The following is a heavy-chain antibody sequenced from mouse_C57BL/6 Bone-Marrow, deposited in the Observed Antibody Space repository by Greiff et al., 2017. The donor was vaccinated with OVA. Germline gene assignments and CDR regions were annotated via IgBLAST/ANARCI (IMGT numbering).Heavy chain of an antibody. D-gene: IGHD1-1*01. CDR3: ARRITTVVATDAY. Sequence: EVQRVESGGGLVKPGGSLKLSCAASGFTFSDYGMHWVRQAPEKGLEWVAYISRGSSTIYYADTVKGRFTISRDNAKNTLFLQMTSLRSEDTAMYYCARRITTVVATDAYWGQGTLVTVSA. CDR2: ISRGSSTI. J-gene: IGHJ3*01. V-gene: IGHV5-17*01. CDR1: GFTFSDYG.